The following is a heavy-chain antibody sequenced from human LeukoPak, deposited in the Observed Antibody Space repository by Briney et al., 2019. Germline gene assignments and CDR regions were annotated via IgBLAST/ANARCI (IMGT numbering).Heavy chain of an antibody. D-gene: IGHD2-2*01. CDR3: AHGGYCSSTSCYGGMDV. CDR1: GFTVSSNY. V-gene: IGHV3-53*01. J-gene: IGHJ6*02. Sequence: PGGSLRLSCAASGFTVSSNYMSWVRQAPGKGLEWVSVIYSGGSTYYADSAKGRFTISRDNSKNTLFLQMNSLRADDTAVYYCAHGGYCSSTSCYGGMDVWGQGTTVTVSS. CDR2: IYSGGST.